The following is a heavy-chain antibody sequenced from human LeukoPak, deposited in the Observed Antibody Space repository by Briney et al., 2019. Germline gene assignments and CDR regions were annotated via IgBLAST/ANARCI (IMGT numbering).Heavy chain of an antibody. J-gene: IGHJ6*03. CDR3: AREMREVVVATTVYYYYMDV. CDR2: IYTSGST. V-gene: IGHV4-61*02. D-gene: IGHD2-15*01. Sequence: SQTLSLTCTVSGGSISSGSYYWSWIRQPAGKGLEWIGRIYTSGSTNYNPSLKSRVTISVDTSKDQFSLKLSSVTAADTAVYYCAREMREVVVATTVYYYYMDVWGKGTTVTVSS. CDR1: GGSISSGSYY.